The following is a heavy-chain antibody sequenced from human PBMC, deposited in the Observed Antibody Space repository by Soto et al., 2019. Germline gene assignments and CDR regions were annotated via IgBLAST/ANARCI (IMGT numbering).Heavy chain of an antibody. J-gene: IGHJ4*02. CDR1: GYTFTGYY. D-gene: IGHD6-6*01. Sequence: QVQLVQSGAEVKKPGASVKVSCKASGYTFTGYYMHWVRQAPGQGLEWMGWINPNSGGTNYAQKFQGRVTMTRDTSSSTAYMDLSRLRSDDTAVYYCARVRIAARPQYYFDYCGQGTLVTVSS. CDR2: INPNSGGT. V-gene: IGHV1-2*02. CDR3: ARVRIAARPQYYFDY.